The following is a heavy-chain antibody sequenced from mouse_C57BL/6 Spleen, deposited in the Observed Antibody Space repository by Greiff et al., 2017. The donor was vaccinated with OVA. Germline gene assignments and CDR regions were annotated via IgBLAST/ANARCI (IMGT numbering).Heavy chain of an antibody. Sequence: QVQLQQSGAELAQPGASVKLSCKASGYTFTSSWLHWVKQRPGQGLEWIGYINPSSGYTKYNQKFKDKATLTADKSSSTAYMQLSSLTYEDSAVYYCARSETTRYSKGYFDYWGQGTTLTVSS. CDR2: INPSSGYT. CDR1: GYTFTSSW. V-gene: IGHV1-7*01. J-gene: IGHJ2*01. D-gene: IGHD2-5*01. CDR3: ARSETTRYSKGYFDY.